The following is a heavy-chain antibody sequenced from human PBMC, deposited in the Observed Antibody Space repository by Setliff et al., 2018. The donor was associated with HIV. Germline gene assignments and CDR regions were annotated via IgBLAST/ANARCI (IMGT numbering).Heavy chain of an antibody. D-gene: IGHD3-3*02. CDR1: GDSVSSGGFY. CDR2: LFYSGTT. J-gene: IGHJ6*02. CDR3: ARITIFVPGDPYFYGMDV. V-gene: IGHV4-31*02. Sequence: PSETLSLTCSVSGDSVSSGGFYWGWIRQRPDKGLEWIGHLFYSGTTYYSPSLKSRVIISRDTSENQFSLQLSSVTAADTAVYYCARITIFVPGDPYFYGMDVWGQGTTVTVSS.